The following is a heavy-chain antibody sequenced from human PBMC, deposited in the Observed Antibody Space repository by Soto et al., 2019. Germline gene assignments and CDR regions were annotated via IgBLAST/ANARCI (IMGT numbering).Heavy chain of an antibody. Sequence: QLQLQESGPGLVKPSETLSLTCTVSGGSISSSSYYWGWIRQPPGKGLAWIGSIYYSGSTYYNPSLKSRVTISVDTSQNQFSLKLSYVTAADTAVYYCATLGAYSSGWYYFEYWGQGTLVTVSS. J-gene: IGHJ4*02. D-gene: IGHD6-19*01. CDR2: IYYSGST. CDR1: GGSISSSSYY. CDR3: ATLGAYSSGWYYFEY. V-gene: IGHV4-39*01.